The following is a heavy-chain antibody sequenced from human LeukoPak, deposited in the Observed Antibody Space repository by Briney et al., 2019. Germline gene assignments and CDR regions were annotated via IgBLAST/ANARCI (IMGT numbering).Heavy chain of an antibody. CDR2: ISPYNGKT. V-gene: IGHV1-18*01. CDR1: GYTLTSYG. J-gene: IGHJ4*02. D-gene: IGHD3-22*01. Sequence: GASVKVSCKASGYTLTSYGISWVRQAPGQGLEWMGWISPYNGKTNYAQKLQGRVTMTTDTSTSTAYMELRSLRSDDTAVYYCARGGPTRPPGNTMIVVVHFDYWGQGTLVTVSS. CDR3: ARGGPTRPPGNTMIVVVHFDY.